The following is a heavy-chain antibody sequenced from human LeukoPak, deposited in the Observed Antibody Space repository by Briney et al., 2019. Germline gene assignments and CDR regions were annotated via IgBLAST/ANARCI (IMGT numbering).Heavy chain of an antibody. CDR2: MNPNSGNT. CDR1: EYTFTSYD. D-gene: IGHD4-23*01. V-gene: IGHV1-8*01. J-gene: IGHJ5*02. Sequence: GASVKVSCKASEYTFTSYDINWVRQATGQGLEWMGWMNPNSGNTDYAQKFRGRVTMTRDTSISTAYMELSSLRSEDTAVYFCARSNYGGKRWFDPWGQGTLVIVSS. CDR3: ARSNYGGKRWFDP.